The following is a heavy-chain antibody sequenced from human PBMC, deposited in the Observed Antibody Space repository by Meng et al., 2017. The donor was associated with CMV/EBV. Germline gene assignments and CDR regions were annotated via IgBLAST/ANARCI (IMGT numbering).Heavy chain of an antibody. CDR3: ARTNSQWELLRNHTIVAFDI. CDR2: IYYSGST. J-gene: IGHJ3*02. D-gene: IGHD1-26*01. V-gene: IGHV4-39*07. Sequence: SETLSLTCTVSGGSISSSSYYWGWIRQPPGKGLEWSGSIYYSGSTYYNPSLKSRVTISVDTSKNQFSLKLSSVTAADTAVYYCARTNSQWELLRNHTIVAFDIWGQGTMVTVSS. CDR1: GGSISSSSYY.